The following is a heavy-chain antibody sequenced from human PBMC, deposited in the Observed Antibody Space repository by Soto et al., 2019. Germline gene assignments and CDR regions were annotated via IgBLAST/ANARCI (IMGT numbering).Heavy chain of an antibody. V-gene: IGHV1-2*02. D-gene: IGHD1-26*01. J-gene: IGHJ4*02. CDR1: GYTFTGHY. CDR2: IGPESGAT. Sequence: GASVKVSCKASGYTFTGHYIHWVRQAPEQGPEWMGEIGPESGATRYAQKFQGRVTMTRDMSITTAYMELNNLSPDDTAVYYCGRGRSGQIVVPYWGQGTPVTVSS. CDR3: GRGRSGQIVVPY.